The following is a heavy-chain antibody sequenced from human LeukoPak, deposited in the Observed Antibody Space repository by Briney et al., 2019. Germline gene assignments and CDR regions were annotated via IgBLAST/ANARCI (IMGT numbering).Heavy chain of an antibody. V-gene: IGHV3-21*01. CDR2: ISSSSSYI. Sequence: GGSLRLSCAASGFTFSSYSMNWVRQAPGKGLEWVSSISSSSSYIYYADSVKGRFTISRDNAKNSLYLQMNSLRAEDTAVYYCARDKRPYYGSGSYTDCWGQGTLVTVSS. CDR1: GFTFSSYS. D-gene: IGHD3-10*01. J-gene: IGHJ4*02. CDR3: ARDKRPYYGSGSYTDC.